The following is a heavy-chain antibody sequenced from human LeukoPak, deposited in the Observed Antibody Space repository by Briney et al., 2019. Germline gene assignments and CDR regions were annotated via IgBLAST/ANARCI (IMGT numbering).Heavy chain of an antibody. Sequence: GGSLRLSCAASGFTFRSYALHWVRQAPGKGLEWVSHISMSGSTIYYADSVQGRFTISRDNAKNSLYLQMNSLRAEDTAVYYCARENWDPVYYMDVWGKGTTVTVSS. CDR3: ARENWDPVYYMDV. D-gene: IGHD7-27*01. V-gene: IGHV3-48*01. J-gene: IGHJ6*03. CDR2: ISMSGSTI. CDR1: GFTFRSYA.